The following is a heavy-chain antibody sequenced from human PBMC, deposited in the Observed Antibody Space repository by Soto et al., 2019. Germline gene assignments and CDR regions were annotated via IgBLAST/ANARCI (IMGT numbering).Heavy chain of an antibody. V-gene: IGHV1-18*01. D-gene: IGHD3-16*01. CDR3: VMVDNYVTPTPQDV. Sequence: QVQLVQSGDAVKKPGASVNVSCKASGYIFVNYGIAWVRQAPGQGLEWMGWISPYTGNTHSATKVQGRLTMTTDTSTSTADRDLGTLTSDNTAVFYCVMVDNYVTPTPQDVWGQGPTGTVSS. J-gene: IGHJ6*02. CDR2: ISPYTGNT. CDR1: GYIFVNYG.